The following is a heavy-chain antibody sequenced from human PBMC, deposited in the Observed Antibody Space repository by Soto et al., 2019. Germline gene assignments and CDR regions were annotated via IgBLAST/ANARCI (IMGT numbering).Heavy chain of an antibody. CDR2: ISSSSSTI. J-gene: IGHJ6*02. Sequence: VGSLRLSCAASGFTFSSYSMNWVRQAPGKGLEWVSYISSSSSTIYYADSVKGRFTISRDNAKNSLYLQMNSLRDEDTAVYYCARDSLTTGDYYYYGMDVWGQGTTVTVSS. CDR1: GFTFSSYS. CDR3: ARDSLTTGDYYYYGMDV. D-gene: IGHD3-9*01. V-gene: IGHV3-48*02.